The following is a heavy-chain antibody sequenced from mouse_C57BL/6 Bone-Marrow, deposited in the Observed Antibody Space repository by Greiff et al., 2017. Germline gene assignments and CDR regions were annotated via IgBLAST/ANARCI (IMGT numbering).Heavy chain of an antibody. D-gene: IGHD1-1*01. CDR2: IYPGDGDT. V-gene: IGHV1-82*01. J-gene: IGHJ4*01. CDR1: GYAFSSSW. CDR3: ARSDYGGYYAMDY. Sequence: VHLVESGPELVKPGASVKISCKASGYAFSSSWMNWVKQRPGKGLEWIGRIYPGDGDTNYNGKFKGKATLTADKSSSTAYMQLSSLTSEDSAVXFCARSDYGGYYAMDYWGQGTSVTVSS.